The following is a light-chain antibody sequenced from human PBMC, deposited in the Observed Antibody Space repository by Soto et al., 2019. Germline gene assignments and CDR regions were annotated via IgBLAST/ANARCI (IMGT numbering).Light chain of an antibody. J-gene: IGKJ5*01. CDR2: AAS. CDR3: QQANSFPIT. Sequence: DIHMTQSPSSVSASVGYRFTITCRASQGIRSWLAWYQQKPGKAPKILIYAASSLQSGVPSRFRGSGSGTDFTLTISSLQPEDFAPYYCQQANSFPITFGQGTRLEIK. CDR1: QGIRSW. V-gene: IGKV1D-12*01.